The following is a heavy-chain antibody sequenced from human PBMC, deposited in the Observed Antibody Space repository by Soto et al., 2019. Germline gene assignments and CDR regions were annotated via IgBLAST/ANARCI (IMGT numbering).Heavy chain of an antibody. Sequence: SLRLSCAASGFIFSSYEMNWVRQAPGKGLEWVAYISNSGSIIYYADSVKGRFTISRDNAKKSLYLQMNSLRAEDTAVYYCARDQLTYFYDRSDAFDIWGQGTMVTVSS. CDR1: GFIFSSYE. D-gene: IGHD3-22*01. CDR3: ARDQLTYFYDRSDAFDI. V-gene: IGHV3-48*03. J-gene: IGHJ3*02. CDR2: ISNSGSII.